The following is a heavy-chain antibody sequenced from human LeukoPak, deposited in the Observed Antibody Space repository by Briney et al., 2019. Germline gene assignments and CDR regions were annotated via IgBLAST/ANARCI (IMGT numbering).Heavy chain of an antibody. D-gene: IGHD6-19*01. CDR3: AKGLTYNSGCRGYFDY. CDR2: ISDSGGRK. V-gene: IGHV3-23*01. J-gene: IGHJ4*02. Sequence: PGGSQRLPCAASGFTFSSYAMSWVRHAPGKGLEWVSAISDSGGRKYYADSVRGGFAISRDNPKNTLYLQMSSLRAEATAVYYCAKGLTYNSGCRGYFDYWGQGTLVTVSS. CDR1: GFTFSSYA.